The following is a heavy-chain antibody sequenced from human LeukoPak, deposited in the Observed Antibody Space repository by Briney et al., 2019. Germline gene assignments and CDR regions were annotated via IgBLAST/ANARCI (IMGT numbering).Heavy chain of an antibody. CDR1: GFNVSRNY. D-gene: IGHD6-19*01. V-gene: IGHV3-53*01. CDR2: IYSGGST. CDR3: ARGGWGTCDLGIFYY. Sequence: PAGSLRPSSAASGFNVSRNYISWVRQAPGKGLEWVSVIYSGGSTYYADSVKGRFTISRDISKNTLYLQINSLRAEDTALYYCARGGWGTCDLGIFYYWGHRNPVSVSP. J-gene: IGHJ4*03.